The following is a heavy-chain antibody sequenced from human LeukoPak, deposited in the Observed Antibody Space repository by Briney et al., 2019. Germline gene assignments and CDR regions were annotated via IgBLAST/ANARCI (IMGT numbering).Heavy chain of an antibody. D-gene: IGHD2-2*01. CDR1: GGSISSYY. CDR3: ARGMASRGPAAIFPNDAFDI. CDR2: IYTSGST. J-gene: IGHJ3*02. V-gene: IGHV4-4*07. Sequence: SETLSLTCTVSGGSISSYYWSWIRQPAGKGLEWIGRIYTSGSTNYNPSLKSRVTMSVDTSKNQFSLKLSSVTAADTAVYYCARGMASRGPAAIFPNDAFDIWGQGTMVTVSS.